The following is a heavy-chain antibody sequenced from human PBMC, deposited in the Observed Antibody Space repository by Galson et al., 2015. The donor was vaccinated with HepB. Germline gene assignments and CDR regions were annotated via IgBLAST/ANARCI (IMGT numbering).Heavy chain of an antibody. CDR1: GYTFTSYG. D-gene: IGHD2-21*02. CDR2: ISAYNGNT. J-gene: IGHJ6*02. V-gene: IGHV1-18*01. Sequence: SVKVSCKASGYTFTSYGISWVRQAPGQGLEWMGWISAYNGNTNYAQKLQGRVTMTTDTSTSTAYMELRSLRSDDTAVYYCAREGPQFGAYCGGDCYLDYYYGMDVWGQGTTVTVSS. CDR3: AREGPQFGAYCGGDCYLDYYYGMDV.